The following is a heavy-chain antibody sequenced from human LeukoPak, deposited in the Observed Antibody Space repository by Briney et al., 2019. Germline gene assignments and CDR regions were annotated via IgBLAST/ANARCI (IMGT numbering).Heavy chain of an antibody. J-gene: IGHJ5*02. Sequence: ASVKVSCKASGGTFSSYAISWVRQAPGQGLEWMGWLNPNSGNTGYAQKFQGRVTITRNTSINTAYMELTSLTSEDTAVYYCAKMTVSGRDNWFDPWGQGTLVTVSS. V-gene: IGHV1-8*03. CDR3: AKMTVSGRDNWFDP. D-gene: IGHD6-19*01. CDR2: LNPNSGNT. CDR1: GGTFSSYA.